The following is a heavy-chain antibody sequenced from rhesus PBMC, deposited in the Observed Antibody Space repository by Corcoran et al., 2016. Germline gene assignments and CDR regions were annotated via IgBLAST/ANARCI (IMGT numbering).Heavy chain of an antibody. D-gene: IGHD6-43*01. CDR3: ARSGPYSSSYYFDY. CDR1: GFSLSTSGMR. J-gene: IGHJ4*01. V-gene: IGHV2S2*01. Sequence: QVTLKESGPALVKPTQTLTLTCPFPGFSLSTSGMRVSWLRQPPGKALEWLARIDWDDDKYYSTSLKSRLTISKDTSKNQVVLTKTNMDPVDTATYYCARSGPYSSSYYFDYWGQGVLVTVSS. CDR2: IDWDDDK.